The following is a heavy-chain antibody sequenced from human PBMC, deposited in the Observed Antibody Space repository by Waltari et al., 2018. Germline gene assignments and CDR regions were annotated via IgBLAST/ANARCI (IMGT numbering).Heavy chain of an antibody. J-gene: IGHJ4*02. Sequence: EVQLLESGGGLVQPGGSLRLSCAASGFTFSSYTMGWVRQAPVKGLGWVSAMSGSGGSTYYADSVKGRFTISRDNAKNTRYLQMNSLRAEDTAVYYCAKVVSSSWYLDYWGQGTLVTVSS. CDR1: GFTFSSYT. D-gene: IGHD6-13*01. CDR3: AKVVSSSWYLDY. CDR2: MSGSGGST. V-gene: IGHV3-23*01.